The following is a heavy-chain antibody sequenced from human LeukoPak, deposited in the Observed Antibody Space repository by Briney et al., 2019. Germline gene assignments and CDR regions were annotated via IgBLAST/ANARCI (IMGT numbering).Heavy chain of an antibody. CDR3: ARAGIDSIDY. V-gene: IGHV3-53*01. CDR1: GFTFSSYW. D-gene: IGHD3-9*01. Sequence: GGSLRLSCAASGFTFSSYWMSWVRQAPGKGLEWVSVIYSGGSTYYADSVKGRFTISRDNSKNTLYLQMNSLRAEDTAVYYCARAGIDSIDYWGQGTLVTVSS. CDR2: IYSGGST. J-gene: IGHJ4*02.